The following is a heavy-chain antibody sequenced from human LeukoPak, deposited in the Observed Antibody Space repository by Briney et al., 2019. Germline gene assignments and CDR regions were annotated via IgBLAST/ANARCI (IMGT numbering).Heavy chain of an antibody. J-gene: IGHJ4*02. CDR1: VYTFTSYY. CDR3: AREGGSCSGGSCFDY. V-gene: IGHV1-46*01. CDR2: IKPSGGST. Sequence: SVKVSCKASVYTFTSYYMHGVGQAAGQGGEGVGIIKPSGGSTSYAQKFQGRVTMTRDTYTSTVYMELSSLRSEDTAVYYCAREGGSCSGGSCFDYWGQGTLVTVSS. D-gene: IGHD2-15*01.